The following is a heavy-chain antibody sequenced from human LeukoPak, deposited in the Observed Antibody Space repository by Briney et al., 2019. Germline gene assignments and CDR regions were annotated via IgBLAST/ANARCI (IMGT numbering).Heavy chain of an antibody. CDR2: IYYTGST. CDR1: GGSISSGDYY. V-gene: IGHV4-30-4*01. D-gene: IGHD3-22*01. Sequence: SETLSLTCTVSGGSISSGDYYWTWIRQPPGKGLEWVAYIYYTGSTYYNPSLKSRVTISVDTSKNQFSLKMTSLTAADTAVYYCARDNYDSSGYYEHALDLWGQGTMVTVSS. CDR3: ARDNYDSSGYYEHALDL. J-gene: IGHJ3*01.